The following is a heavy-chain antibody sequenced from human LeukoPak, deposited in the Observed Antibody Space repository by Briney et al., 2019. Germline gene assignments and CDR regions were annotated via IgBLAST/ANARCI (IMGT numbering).Heavy chain of an antibody. V-gene: IGHV3-23*01. CDR3: AKDVNKQTRNYYYGMDV. CDR2: ISGSGGST. Sequence: PGGSLRLSCAASGFTFSSYAMSWVRQAPGKGLEWVSAISGSGGSTYYADSVKGRFTISRDNSKNTLYLQMNSLRAEDTAVYYCAKDVNKQTRNYYYGMDVWGQGATVTVSS. D-gene: IGHD2-2*01. CDR1: GFTFSSYA. J-gene: IGHJ6*02.